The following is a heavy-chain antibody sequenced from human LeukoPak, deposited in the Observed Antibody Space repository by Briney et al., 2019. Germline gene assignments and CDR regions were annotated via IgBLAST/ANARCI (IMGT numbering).Heavy chain of an antibody. J-gene: IGHJ4*02. D-gene: IGHD5-12*01. CDR3: AKDRFPHGGYVLDFDY. CDR2: ISGSGGST. Sequence: GGSLRLSCAASGFTFSSYGMSWVRQAPGKGLEWVSAISGSGGSTYYADSVKGRFTISRDNSKNTLYWQMNSLRGEDTAVYYCAKDRFPHGGYVLDFDYWGQGTLVTVSS. CDR1: GFTFSSYG. V-gene: IGHV3-23*01.